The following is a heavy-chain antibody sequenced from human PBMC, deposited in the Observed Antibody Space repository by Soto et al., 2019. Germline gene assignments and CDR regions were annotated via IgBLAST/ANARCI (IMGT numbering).Heavy chain of an antibody. CDR1: GGSISSGDYY. J-gene: IGHJ4*02. D-gene: IGHD2-15*01. Sequence: QVQLQESGPGLVKPSQTLSLTCTVSGGSISSGDYYWSWIRQPPGKGLEWIGYIYYSGSTYYNPSXKXXVTISVDTSKNQFSLKLSSVTAADTAVYYCARARGARYFDYWGQGTLVTVSS. V-gene: IGHV4-30-4*01. CDR2: IYYSGST. CDR3: ARARGARYFDY.